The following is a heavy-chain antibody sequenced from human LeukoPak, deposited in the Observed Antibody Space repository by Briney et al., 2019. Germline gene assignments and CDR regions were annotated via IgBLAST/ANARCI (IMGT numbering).Heavy chain of an antibody. Sequence: PGGSLRLSCAASGFTFSSYPMHWVRRAPGKGLEYVSAISSNGGSTYYANSVKGRFTISSDNSKNTLYLQMGSLRAEDRAVYFCAREAKRWLQSYYFDYWGQGTLVTVSS. J-gene: IGHJ4*02. CDR2: ISSNGGST. CDR3: AREAKRWLQSYYFDY. V-gene: IGHV3-64*01. CDR1: GFTFSSYP. D-gene: IGHD5-24*01.